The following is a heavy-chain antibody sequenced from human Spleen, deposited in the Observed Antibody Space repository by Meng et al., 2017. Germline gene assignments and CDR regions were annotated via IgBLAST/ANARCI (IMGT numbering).Heavy chain of an antibody. J-gene: IGHJ4*02. CDR2: ISGSGGST. CDR3: AKNNGYEQLDY. Sequence: GESLKISCAASGFTFSSYAMSWVRQAPGKGLEWVSAISGSGGSTYYADSVKGRFTISRDNSKNTLYLQMNSLRAEDTAVYYCAKNNGYEQLDYWGQGILVTVSS. D-gene: IGHD5-12*01. V-gene: IGHV3-23*01. CDR1: GFTFSSYA.